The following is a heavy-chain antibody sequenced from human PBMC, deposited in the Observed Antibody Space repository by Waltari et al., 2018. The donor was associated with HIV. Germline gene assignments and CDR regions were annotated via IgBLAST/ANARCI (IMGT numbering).Heavy chain of an antibody. Sequence: QVQLQESGPGLVKPSQNLSLTCTVSGGSITRGSYYWIWIRQPAGKGLEWIGRVYISGSANYNPSLRSRVTMSLDTSKNQFSLKLSSVTAADTAVYYCARGLDILTGYYHWFSDLWGRGTLVTVSS. CDR2: VYISGSA. CDR3: ARGLDILTGYYHWFSDL. CDR1: GGSITRGSYY. V-gene: IGHV4-61*02. D-gene: IGHD3-9*01. J-gene: IGHJ2*01.